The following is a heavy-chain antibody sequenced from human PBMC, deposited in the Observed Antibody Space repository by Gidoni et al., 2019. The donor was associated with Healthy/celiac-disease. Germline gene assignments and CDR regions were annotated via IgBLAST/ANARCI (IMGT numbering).Heavy chain of an antibody. D-gene: IGHD3-9*01. Sequence: QVQLQESGPGLVKPSGTLSLTCAVSGGAISSSNWWSWVRQPPGKGLEWNGESYHSGSTNYNPSLKSQVTISVDKSKNQFSLKLSSVTAADTAVYYCARDDILTGRGFDPWGQGTLVTVSS. J-gene: IGHJ5*02. CDR2: SYHSGST. V-gene: IGHV4-4*02. CDR1: GGAISSSNW. CDR3: ARDDILTGRGFDP.